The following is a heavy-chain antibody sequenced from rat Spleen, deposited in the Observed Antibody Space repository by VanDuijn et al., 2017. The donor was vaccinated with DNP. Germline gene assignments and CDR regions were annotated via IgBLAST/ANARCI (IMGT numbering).Heavy chain of an antibody. D-gene: IGHD1-1*01. CDR3: ARFITTVGRDY. J-gene: IGHJ2*01. V-gene: IGHV2-1*01. CDR1: GFSLTSNS. CDR2: VWSGGST. Sequence: QVQLKESGPGLVQPSQTLSLTCTVSGFSLTSNSVHWVRQPPGKGLEWIGAVWSGGSTDYNSALKSRLSISRDTSKSQVFLKMNSLQTEDTAIYFCARFITTVGRDYWGQGVMVTVSS.